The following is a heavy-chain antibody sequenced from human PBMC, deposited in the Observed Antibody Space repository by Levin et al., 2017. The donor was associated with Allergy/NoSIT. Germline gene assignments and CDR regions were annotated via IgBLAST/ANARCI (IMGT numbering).Heavy chain of an antibody. Sequence: ASVKVSCKASGYTFTGYYMHWVRQAPGQGLEWMGWINPNSGGTNYAQKFQGRVTMTRDTSISTAYMELSRLRSDDTAVYYCARGGMDYYGSGSPLVIGYWGQGTLVTVSS. J-gene: IGHJ4*02. CDR1: GYTFTGYY. D-gene: IGHD3-10*01. V-gene: IGHV1-2*02. CDR2: INPNSGGT. CDR3: ARGGMDYYGSGSPLVIGY.